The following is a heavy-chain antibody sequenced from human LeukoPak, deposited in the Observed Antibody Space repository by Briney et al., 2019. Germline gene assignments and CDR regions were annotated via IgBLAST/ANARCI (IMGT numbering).Heavy chain of an antibody. D-gene: IGHD6-13*01. J-gene: IGHJ4*02. CDR3: ARDVSAAGIGDY. V-gene: IGHV4-59*01. CDR1: GGSISSYY. CDR2: IYYSGST. Sequence: EPSETLSLTCTVSGGSISSYYWSWIRQPPGKGLEWIGYIYYSGSTNYNPSLKSRVTISVDTSKNQFSLKLSSVTAADTAVYYCARDVSAAGIGDYWGQGTLVTVSS.